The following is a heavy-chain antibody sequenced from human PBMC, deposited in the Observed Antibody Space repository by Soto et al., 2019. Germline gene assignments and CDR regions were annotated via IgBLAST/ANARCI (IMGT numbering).Heavy chain of an antibody. CDR3: AKPIYGGNDAFDI. CDR1: GYTFTGYY. V-gene: IGHV1-2*04. Sequence: QVQLVQSGAEVKKPGASVKVSCKASGYTFTGYYMHWVRQAPGQGLEWMGWINPNSGGTNYAQKFQGWVTRTRDTSISTAYMELSRLRSDVTAVYYGAKPIYGGNDAFDIWGQGTMVTVSS. CDR2: INPNSGGT. D-gene: IGHD4-17*01. J-gene: IGHJ3*02.